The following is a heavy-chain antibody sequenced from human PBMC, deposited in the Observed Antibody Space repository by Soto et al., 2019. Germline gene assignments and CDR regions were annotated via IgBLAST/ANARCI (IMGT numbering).Heavy chain of an antibody. CDR3: ARPRGYYDILTGYQPPGGMDV. V-gene: IGHV1-69*13. J-gene: IGHJ6*02. D-gene: IGHD3-9*01. CDR1: GGTFSSYA. CDR2: IIPIFGTA. Sequence: GASVKVSCKASGGTFSSYAISWVRQAPGQGLEWMGGIIPIFGTANYAQKFQGRVTITADESTSTAYMELSSLRSEDTAVYYCARPRGYYDILTGYQPPGGMDVWGQGTTVTVSS.